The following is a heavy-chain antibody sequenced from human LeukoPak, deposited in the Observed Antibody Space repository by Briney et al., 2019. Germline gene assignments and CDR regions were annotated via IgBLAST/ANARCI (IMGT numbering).Heavy chain of an antibody. D-gene: IGHD5-24*01. CDR1: GGSISTYY. Sequence: SETLSLTCSVSGGSISTYYWSWIRQPPGKGLEWIGYVDYSGSTNYNPSLKSRVSISIDTSKNQISLKLGSVTPADTAVYYCARVGGDGYNIDYWGQGTLVTVSS. J-gene: IGHJ4*02. CDR2: VDYSGST. CDR3: ARVGGDGYNIDY. V-gene: IGHV4-59*01.